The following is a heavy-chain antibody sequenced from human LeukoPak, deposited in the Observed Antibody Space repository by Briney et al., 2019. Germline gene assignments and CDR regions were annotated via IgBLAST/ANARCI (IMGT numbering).Heavy chain of an antibody. V-gene: IGHV1-69*05. D-gene: IGHD3-22*01. CDR1: GGTFSSYA. J-gene: IGHJ4*02. CDR3: ARAYYYDSSGYPPLGY. Sequence: GASVKVSCKASGGTFSSYAISWVRQAPGQGLEWMGGIIPIFGTANYAQKFQGRVTITTDESTSTAYMELSSLGSEDTAVYYCARAYYYDSSGYPPLGYWGQGTLVTVSS. CDR2: IIPIFGTA.